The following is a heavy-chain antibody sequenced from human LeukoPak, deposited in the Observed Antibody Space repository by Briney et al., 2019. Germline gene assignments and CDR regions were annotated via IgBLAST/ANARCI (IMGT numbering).Heavy chain of an antibody. CDR3: ARDPRRGYSYGRTFDY. CDR1: GYTFTSYG. D-gene: IGHD5-18*01. J-gene: IGHJ4*02. V-gene: IGHV1-18*01. Sequence: ASVKVSCKASGYTFTSYGISWVRQAPGQGLEWMGWISAYNGNTNYAQKLQGRVTMTTDTSTSTAYMELGSLRSDDTAVYYCARDPRRGYSYGRTFDYWGQGTLVTVSS. CDR2: ISAYNGNT.